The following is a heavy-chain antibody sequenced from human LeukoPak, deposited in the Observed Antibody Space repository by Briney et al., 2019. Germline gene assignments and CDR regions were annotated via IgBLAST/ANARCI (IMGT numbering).Heavy chain of an antibody. D-gene: IGHD3-22*01. CDR2: INSDGSTT. Sequence: PGGSLRLSCAGSGFTFSSYWMHWVRQAPGKGLVWVSRINSDGSTTTYADSVKGRFTISRDNSKNTLYLQMNSLRAEDTAVYYCARGYDSSGWGYYFDYWGQGTLVTVSS. V-gene: IGHV3-74*01. CDR1: GFTFSSYW. CDR3: ARGYDSSGWGYYFDY. J-gene: IGHJ4*02.